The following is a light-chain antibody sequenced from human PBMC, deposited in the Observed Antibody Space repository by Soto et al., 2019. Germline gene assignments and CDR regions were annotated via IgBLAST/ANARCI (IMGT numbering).Light chain of an antibody. CDR1: QSAYSN. J-gene: IGKJ1*01. CDR3: QQYNNWPLT. CDR2: GAS. Sequence: EIVMTQSPATLSVSPGEGGTLSCRASQSAYSNVAWYQQKPGQAPRLLIYGASTRATGIPARFSGSGSETEFTLTISSLQSEDFAVYYCQQYNNWPLTFGQGTKVDIK. V-gene: IGKV3-15*01.